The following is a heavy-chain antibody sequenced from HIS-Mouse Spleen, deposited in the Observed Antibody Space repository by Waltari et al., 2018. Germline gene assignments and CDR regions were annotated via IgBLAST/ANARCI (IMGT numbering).Heavy chain of an antibody. D-gene: IGHD6-13*01. CDR1: GYTFTSYD. CDR3: ARGVWVAAAGTVGMDV. CDR2: MNPNSGNT. J-gene: IGHJ6*02. Sequence: QVQLVQSGAEVKKPGASVKVSCKASGYTFTSYDINWVRQATGQGLEWMGWMNPNSGNTGYAPKVQGRVTMTRNTSISTAYMELSSLRSEDTAVYYCARGVWVAAAGTVGMDVWGQGTTVTVSS. V-gene: IGHV1-8*01.